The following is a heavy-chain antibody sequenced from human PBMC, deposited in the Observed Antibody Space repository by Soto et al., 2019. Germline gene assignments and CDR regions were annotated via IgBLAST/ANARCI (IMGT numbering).Heavy chain of an antibody. CDR1: GFTFSSYA. V-gene: IGHV3-30-3*01. CDR3: ARDDRGGNSRGSWFDP. Sequence: QVQVVESGGGVVQPGRSLRLSCAASGFTFSSYAMHWVRQAPGKGLEWVAVISYDGSNKYYADSVKGRFTISRDNSKNTLYLQMNSLRAEDTAVYYCARDDRGGNSRGSWFDPWGQGTLVTVSS. D-gene: IGHD2-21*02. CDR2: ISYDGSNK. J-gene: IGHJ5*02.